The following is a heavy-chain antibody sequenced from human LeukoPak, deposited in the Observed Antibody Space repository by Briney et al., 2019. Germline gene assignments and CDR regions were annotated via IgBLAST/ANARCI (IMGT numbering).Heavy chain of an antibody. J-gene: IGHJ4*02. CDR2: IIPIFVTA. Sequence: ASVKVSCKASGYTFTSYYMHWVRQAPGQGLEWMGGIIPIFVTANYAQKFQGRVTITADESTSTAYMELSSLRSEDTAVYYCARLAYCGGDCYSASDYWGQGTLVTVSS. CDR1: GYTFTSYY. V-gene: IGHV1-69*13. CDR3: ARLAYCGGDCYSASDY. D-gene: IGHD2-21*02.